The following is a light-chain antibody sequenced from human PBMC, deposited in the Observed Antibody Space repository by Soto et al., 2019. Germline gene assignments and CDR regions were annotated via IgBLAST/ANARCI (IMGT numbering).Light chain of an antibody. J-gene: IGKJ4*01. CDR3: QQRSNWLT. CDR2: DAS. CDR1: QSVSSY. V-gene: IGKV3-11*01. Sequence: EIVLTQSPATLSLSPGERATLSCRASQSVSSYLAWYQQKPGQAPRLLIYDASNSATGIPARFSGSGSGTDFTLTIRSLEPEDCAVYYCQQRSNWLTFGGGTKVEIK.